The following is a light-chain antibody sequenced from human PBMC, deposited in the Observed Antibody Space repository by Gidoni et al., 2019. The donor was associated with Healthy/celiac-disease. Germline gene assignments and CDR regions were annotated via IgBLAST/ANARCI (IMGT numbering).Light chain of an antibody. CDR2: EVS. CDR3: SSYAGSNNFV. J-gene: IGLJ1*01. CDR1: SSDVGGYNY. Sequence: SALTHPPSAPGSTGQALTISCTGTSSDVGGYNYVSWYQQHPGKAPKLMIYEVSKRPSGVPDRFSGSKSGNTASLTVSGLQAEDEADYYCSSYAGSNNFVFGTGTKVTVL. V-gene: IGLV2-8*01.